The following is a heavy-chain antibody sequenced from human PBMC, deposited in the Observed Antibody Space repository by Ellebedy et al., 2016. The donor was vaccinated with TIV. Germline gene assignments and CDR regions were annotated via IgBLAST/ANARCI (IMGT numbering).Heavy chain of an antibody. V-gene: IGHV3-30*03. CDR2: ISSDGRRT. D-gene: IGHD4-17*01. CDR3: ARFKTTELSTSFYFDY. Sequence: GESLKISCAASGFTFSTSGIHWVRQTPGKGLEWVAVISSDGRRTYYADSVKGRFSVSRDNSNNTLYLQMNSLRAEDTAMYYCARFKTTELSTSFYFDYWGQGTLVTVSS. J-gene: IGHJ4*02. CDR1: GFTFSTSG.